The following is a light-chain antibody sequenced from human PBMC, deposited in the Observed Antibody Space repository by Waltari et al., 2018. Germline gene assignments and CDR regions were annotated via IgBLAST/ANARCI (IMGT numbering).Light chain of an antibody. CDR2: GVS. V-gene: IGKV3-15*01. CDR1: QSISSN. CDR3: QQYNNWPPEMYT. J-gene: IGKJ2*01. Sequence: ETMMTQSPDTLSVSPGERATLSCRASQSISSNLTWYQQKPGRAPRLLIFGVSTRATGIPARFSGSGSGTEFTLTISSLESEDFGIYYCQQYNNWPPEMYTFGQGTKLEI.